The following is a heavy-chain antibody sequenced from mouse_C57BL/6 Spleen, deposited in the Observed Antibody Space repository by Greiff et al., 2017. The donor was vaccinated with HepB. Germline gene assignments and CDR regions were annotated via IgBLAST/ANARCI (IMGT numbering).Heavy chain of an antibody. V-gene: IGHV1-82*01. J-gene: IGHJ4*01. CDR1: GYAFSSSW. CDR2: IYPGDGDT. D-gene: IGHD3-2*02. Sequence: QVQLKESGPELVKPGASVKISCKASGYAFSSSWMNWVKQRPGKGLEWIGRIYPGDGDTNYNGKFKGKATLTAGKSSSTAYMQLSSLTSEDSAVYFCARGETAQASYAMDYWVQGTSVTVSS. CDR3: ARGETAQASYAMDY.